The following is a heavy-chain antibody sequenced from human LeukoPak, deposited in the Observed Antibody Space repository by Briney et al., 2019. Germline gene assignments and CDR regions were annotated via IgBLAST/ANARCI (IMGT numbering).Heavy chain of an antibody. J-gene: IGHJ4*02. D-gene: IGHD3-9*01. CDR2: ISGSGGST. V-gene: IGHV3-23*01. CDR3: AKPDYDILTGYYTAFDY. CDR1: GFTFSSYA. Sequence: PGGSLRLSCAASGFTFSSYAMSWVRQAPGKGLEWVSAISGSGGSTYYADSVKGRFTISRDNSKNTLYLQMNSLRAEDTAVYYCAKPDYDILTGYYTAFDYWGQGTLVTVSS.